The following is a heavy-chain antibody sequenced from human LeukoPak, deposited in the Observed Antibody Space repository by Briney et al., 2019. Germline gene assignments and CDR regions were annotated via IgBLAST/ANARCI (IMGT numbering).Heavy chain of an antibody. J-gene: IGHJ4*02. V-gene: IGHV4-59*01. Sequence: SETLSLTCTVSGGSISSYYWSWIRQPPGKGLEWIGYIYYSGSTNYNPSLKSRVTISVDTPKNQFSLKLSSVTAADTAVYYCARGDYGDCLDYWGQGTLVTVSS. CDR3: ARGDYGDCLDY. CDR1: GGSISSYY. D-gene: IGHD4-17*01. CDR2: IYYSGST.